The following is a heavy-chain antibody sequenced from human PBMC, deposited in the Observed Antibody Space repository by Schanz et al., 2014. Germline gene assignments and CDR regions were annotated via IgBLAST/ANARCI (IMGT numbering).Heavy chain of an antibody. CDR3: ARGGCGSGSYREFDY. V-gene: IGHV4-59*01. CDR2: IYYSESS. D-gene: IGHD3-10*01. J-gene: IGHJ4*02. CDR1: GGSIRSYF. Sequence: QVQLQESGPGLLKPSETLSLTCTVSGGSIRSYFWSWIRQPPGKGLEWIGYIYYSESSDYNPSLKSRVTISVDTTKSQFSLKLSSVTAADTAVYYCARGGCGSGSYREFDYWGQGTLVTVSS.